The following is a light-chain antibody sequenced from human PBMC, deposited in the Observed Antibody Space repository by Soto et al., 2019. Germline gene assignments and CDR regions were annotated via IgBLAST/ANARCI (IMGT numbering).Light chain of an antibody. CDR3: QQYNNWTPRT. CDR2: GAS. J-gene: IGKJ1*01. V-gene: IGKV3-15*01. Sequence: EIVLMQSPGTLSLSPGERATLSCRASQTVNNNYVAWYQQKPDQAPRLLIYGASTRATGIPARFRGSGSGTDFTLTISSLQPEAFAVYYCQQYNNWTPRTFGQGTKVDIK. CDR1: QTVNNN.